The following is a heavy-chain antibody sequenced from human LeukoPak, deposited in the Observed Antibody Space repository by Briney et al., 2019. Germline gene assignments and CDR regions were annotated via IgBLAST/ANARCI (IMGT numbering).Heavy chain of an antibody. CDR3: AKDEGGYAGLDH. D-gene: IGHD5-12*01. CDR2: IGGGGRMT. Sequence: GGSLRLSCAASGFKFGDSTMHWVRQAPGKGLEWVSFIGGGGRMTMYADSVKGQFTVSRDNAKNSLYLQMHSLTTEDTAFYYCAKDEGGYAGLDHWGQGTLVTVSS. CDR1: GFKFGDST. J-gene: IGHJ4*02. V-gene: IGHV3-43*01.